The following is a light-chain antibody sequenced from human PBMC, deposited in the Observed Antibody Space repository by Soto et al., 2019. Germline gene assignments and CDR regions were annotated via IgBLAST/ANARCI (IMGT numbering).Light chain of an antibody. CDR3: QQLNTYPFT. V-gene: IGKV1-9*01. CDR2: VTS. CDR1: QDISSY. J-gene: IGKJ4*01. Sequence: DVQLTQSPSFLSASVGDRVTITCRASQDISSYLAWYQQKPGKPPKLLIYVTSTLQSGVSSRFSGSGSGTEFTLTISSLQPEDFATYFCQQLNTYPFTFGGGTKVDIK.